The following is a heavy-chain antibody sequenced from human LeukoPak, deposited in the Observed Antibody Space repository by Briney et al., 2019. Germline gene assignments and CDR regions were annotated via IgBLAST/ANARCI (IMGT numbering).Heavy chain of an antibody. V-gene: IGHV4-34*01. Sequence: PTHTLSLTSDPDGGSFSRYYRSWISQPPVNGLDWIGEINHTGSTNYNPSLKSRVTISVDTSKNQFSLKLSSVTAADTAVYYCASLKYSSPTKSRYYYYGMDVWGQGTTVTVSS. J-gene: IGHJ6*02. CDR3: ASLKYSSPTKSRYYYYGMDV. CDR2: INHTGST. CDR1: GGSFSRYY. D-gene: IGHD6-6*01.